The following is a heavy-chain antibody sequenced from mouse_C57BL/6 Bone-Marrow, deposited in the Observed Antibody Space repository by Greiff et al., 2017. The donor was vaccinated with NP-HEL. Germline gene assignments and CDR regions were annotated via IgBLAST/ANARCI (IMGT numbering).Heavy chain of an antibody. Sequence: VQLQQPGAELVMPGASVKLSCKASGYTFTSYWMHWVKQRPGQGLEWIGEIDPSDSYTNYNQKFKGKSTLTVDKSSSTAYMQLSSLTSEDSAVYYCARNPNYYGSSYGAMDYWGQGTSVTVSS. D-gene: IGHD1-1*01. J-gene: IGHJ4*01. CDR2: IDPSDSYT. CDR3: ARNPNYYGSSYGAMDY. CDR1: GYTFTSYW. V-gene: IGHV1-69*01.